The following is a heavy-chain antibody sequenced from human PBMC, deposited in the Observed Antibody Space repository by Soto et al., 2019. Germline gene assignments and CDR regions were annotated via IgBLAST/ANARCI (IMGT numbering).Heavy chain of an antibody. Sequence: SVKVSCKASGGTFSSYAISWVRQAPGQGLEWMGGIIPIFGTANYAQKFQGRVTITADESTSTAYMELSSLRSEDTAVYYCARVARSGSFDYFDYWGQGTLVTVS. CDR3: ARVARSGSFDYFDY. D-gene: IGHD1-26*01. CDR2: IIPIFGTA. CDR1: GGTFSSYA. J-gene: IGHJ4*02. V-gene: IGHV1-69*13.